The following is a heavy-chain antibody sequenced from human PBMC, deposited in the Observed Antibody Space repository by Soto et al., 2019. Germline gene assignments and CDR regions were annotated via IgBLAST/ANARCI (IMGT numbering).Heavy chain of an antibody. J-gene: IGHJ5*02. D-gene: IGHD6-19*01. V-gene: IGHV4-39*01. CDR1: GGSISSSSYY. CDR2: IYYSGST. CDR3: ARQNEVAGSWGNNWFDP. Sequence: SSETLSLTCTVSGGSISSSSYYWGWIRQPPGKGLEWIGSIYYSGSTYYNPSLKSRVTISVDTSKNQFSLKLSSVTAADTAVYYCARQNEVAGSWGNNWFDPWGQGTLVTVSS.